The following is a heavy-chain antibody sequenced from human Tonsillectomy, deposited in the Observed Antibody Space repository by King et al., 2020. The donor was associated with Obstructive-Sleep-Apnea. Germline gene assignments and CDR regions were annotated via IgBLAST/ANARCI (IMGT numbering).Heavy chain of an antibody. CDR1: GFSVRSDY. V-gene: IGHV3-53*04. Sequence: VQLVESGGALVQPGGSLRLSCAASGFSVRSDYMTWVRQAPGKGLEWVSLIYSADSTYYADSVKGRFTISRHISNNTLYLQMNSLRVEDPAVYYCPRGWWSDDFWSGYHGFDIWGQGTMVIVSS. J-gene: IGHJ3*02. D-gene: IGHD3-3*01. CDR2: IYSADST. CDR3: PRGWWSDDFWSGYHGFDI.